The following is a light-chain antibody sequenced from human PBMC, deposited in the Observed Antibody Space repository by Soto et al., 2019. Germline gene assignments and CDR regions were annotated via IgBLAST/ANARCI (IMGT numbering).Light chain of an antibody. J-gene: IGLJ1*01. CDR2: SNN. CDR3: AAWDDSLNGYV. V-gene: IGLV1-44*01. CDR1: SPNIGGNA. Sequence: QSVLTQPPSASGTPGQRVTISCSGSSPNIGGNAVNWYQQLPGTASKVLIYSNNQRPSGVPDRFSGSKSGTSASLAISGLQSEDEADYYCAAWDDSLNGYVFGTGTKLTVL.